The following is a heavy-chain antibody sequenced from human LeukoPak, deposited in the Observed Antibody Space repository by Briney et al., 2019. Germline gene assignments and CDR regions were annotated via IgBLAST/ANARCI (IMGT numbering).Heavy chain of an antibody. CDR1: GVTFSSYG. CDR3: APREIDMEHDDAFAI. CDR2: ISYDGSNK. D-gene: IGHD3-9*01. Sequence: GGSLRLSCAASGVTFSSYGVHWVRQAPGEGLEWGAVISYDGSNKYYADSVKGRFTISRDNSKNTLYMQMNSLRAEDTAAYYCAPREIDMEHDDAFAIWGQGTMVTVYS. J-gene: IGHJ3*02. V-gene: IGHV3-30*03.